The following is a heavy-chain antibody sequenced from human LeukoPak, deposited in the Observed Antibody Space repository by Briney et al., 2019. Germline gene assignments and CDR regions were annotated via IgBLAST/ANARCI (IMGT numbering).Heavy chain of an antibody. CDR3: ARMFSYSGLAGSDY. CDR1: GGSISSSSYY. CDR2: IFYTGST. J-gene: IGHJ4*02. V-gene: IGHV4-39*01. D-gene: IGHD6-6*01. Sequence: SSETLSLTCTVSGGSISSSSYYWGWIRQPPGKGLEWIGIIFYTGSTYYSPSLKSRLTISVDTSKNQFSLKLSSVTAADTAVYYCARMFSYSGLAGSDYSGQGTLVTVSS.